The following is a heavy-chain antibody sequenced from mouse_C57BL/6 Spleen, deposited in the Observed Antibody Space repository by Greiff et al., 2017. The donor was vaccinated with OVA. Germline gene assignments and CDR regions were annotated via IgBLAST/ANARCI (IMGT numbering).Heavy chain of an antibody. Sequence: QVQLQQPGAELVKPGASVTLSCKASGYTFTSYWMHWVKQRPGQGLEWIGMIHPNSGSTNYNEKFKSKATLTVDKSSSTAYMQLSSLTSEDSAVYYCARSPTVVDYFDYWGQGTTLTVSS. CDR2: IHPNSGST. D-gene: IGHD1-1*01. CDR1: GYTFTSYW. J-gene: IGHJ2*01. V-gene: IGHV1-64*01. CDR3: ARSPTVVDYFDY.